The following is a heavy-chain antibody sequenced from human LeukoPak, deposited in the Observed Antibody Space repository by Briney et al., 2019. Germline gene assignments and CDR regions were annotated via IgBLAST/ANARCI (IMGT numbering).Heavy chain of an antibody. Sequence: SETLSLTCAVYGGSFSGYYWSWIRLPPGKGLEWIGEINHSGSTNYNPSLKSRVTISVDTSKNQFSLKLSSVTAADTAVYYCARAPGVVPAAIRAGPSNRAPARSNQHRKYNWFDPWGQGTLVTVSS. CDR2: INHSGST. D-gene: IGHD2-2*01. V-gene: IGHV4-34*01. CDR1: GGSFSGYY. J-gene: IGHJ5*02. CDR3: ARAPGVVPAAIRAGPSNRAPARSNQHRKYNWFDP.